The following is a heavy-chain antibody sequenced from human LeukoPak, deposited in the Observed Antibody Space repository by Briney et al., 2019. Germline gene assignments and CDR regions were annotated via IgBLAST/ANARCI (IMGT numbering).Heavy chain of an antibody. J-gene: IGHJ4*02. V-gene: IGHV4-59*08. CDR2: IYYSGST. CDR1: GGSISSYY. D-gene: IGHD3-10*01. Sequence: SETLSLTCTVSGGSISSYYWSWIRQPPGKGLEWIGYIYYSGSTNYNPSLKSRVTISVDTSKNQFSLKLSSVTAADTAVYYCARLDLYGSGSYPDYWGQGTLVTVSS. CDR3: ARLDLYGSGSYPDY.